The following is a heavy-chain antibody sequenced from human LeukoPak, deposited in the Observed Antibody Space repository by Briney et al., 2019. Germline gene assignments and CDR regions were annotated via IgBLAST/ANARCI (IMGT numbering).Heavy chain of an antibody. CDR3: AREPLKYFDSYDGLDV. CDR2: IYGDGSST. CDR1: GFTFRDYW. D-gene: IGHD3-9*01. Sequence: GGSLRLSCVVSGFTFRDYWMHWVRQAPGKGLVWVARIYGDGSSTAYADSVKGRFTISRDNAKNTLYLQVNSLRAEDRAVYFCAREPLKYFDSYDGLDVWGQGTTVTVSS. V-gene: IGHV3-74*01. J-gene: IGHJ6*02.